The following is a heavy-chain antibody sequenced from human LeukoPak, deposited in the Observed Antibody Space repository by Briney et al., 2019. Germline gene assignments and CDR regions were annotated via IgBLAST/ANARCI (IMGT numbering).Heavy chain of an antibody. CDR2: INPNSGGT. V-gene: IGHV1-2*02. J-gene: IGHJ4*02. CDR1: GYTFTSYG. D-gene: IGHD5-18*01. CDR3: ARDLPAGTAMVTFLMGPDY. Sequence: GASVKVSCKASGYTFTSYGISWVRQAPGQGLEWMGWINPNSGGTNYAQKFQGRVTMTRDTSISTAYMELSRLRSDDTAVYYCARDLPAGTAMVTFLMGPDYWGQGTLVTVSS.